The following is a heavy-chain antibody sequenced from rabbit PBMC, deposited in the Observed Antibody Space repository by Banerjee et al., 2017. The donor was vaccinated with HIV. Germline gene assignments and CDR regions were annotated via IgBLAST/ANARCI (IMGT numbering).Heavy chain of an antibody. Sequence: QSLEESGGGLVQPEGSLTLTCTASGFTLSSYYYMCWVRQAPGKGLEWIAYIYPTYGATDYANWVNGRFTISLDNAQNTVFLQMTSLTAADTATYFCARDRHADSLDFALWGPGTLVTVS. D-gene: IGHD4-2*01. CDR1: GFTLSSYYY. V-gene: IGHV1S40*01. CDR3: ARDRHADSLDFAL. CDR2: IYPTYGAT. J-gene: IGHJ4*01.